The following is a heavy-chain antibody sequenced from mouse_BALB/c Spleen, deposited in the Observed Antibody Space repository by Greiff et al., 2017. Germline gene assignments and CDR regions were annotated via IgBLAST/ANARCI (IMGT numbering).Heavy chain of an antibody. CDR1: GYTFSTYW. Sequence: VQLQQSGAELMKPGASVKISCKATGYTFSTYWIEWVKQRPGHGLEWIGEILPGSGSTNYNEKFKGKATFTADTSSNTAYMQLSSLTSEDSAVYYCATSYVYDGKFAYWGQGTLGTVSA. J-gene: IGHJ3*01. CDR2: ILPGSGST. V-gene: IGHV1-9*01. D-gene: IGHD2-2*01. CDR3: ATSYVYDGKFAY.